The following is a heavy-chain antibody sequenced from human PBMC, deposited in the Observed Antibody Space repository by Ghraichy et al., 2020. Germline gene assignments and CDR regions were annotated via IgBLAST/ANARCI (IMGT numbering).Heavy chain of an antibody. V-gene: IGHV4-39*01. J-gene: IGHJ4*02. CDR3: ARVWFRECTIDS. Sequence: SETLSLTCTVSGGSFSSSNYYWGWIRQPPGKGLEWIGSIFYSGSTFYNPSLKSRVTISVDTSKNQFSLKLSSVTAADPAVYYFARVWFRECTIDSWGPGTLVTVSS. D-gene: IGHD3-10*01. CDR1: GGSFSSSNYY. CDR2: IFYSGST.